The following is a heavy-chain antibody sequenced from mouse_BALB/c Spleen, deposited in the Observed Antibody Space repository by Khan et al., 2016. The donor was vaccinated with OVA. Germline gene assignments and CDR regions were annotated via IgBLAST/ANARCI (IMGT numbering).Heavy chain of an antibody. V-gene: IGHV3-2*02. Sequence: VQLVESGPGLVKPSQSLSLTCTVTGYSITSGYVWYLIQQSPGNKLECMGNITYSGVTSYTPSFKSRISITRDTSNNQSFLQLNSVTTEDTATYYCARGSYYGYYFDYWGQGTTLTVSS. J-gene: IGHJ2*01. CDR1: GYSITSGYV. CDR2: ITYSGVT. D-gene: IGHD1-1*01. CDR3: ARGSYYGYYFDY.